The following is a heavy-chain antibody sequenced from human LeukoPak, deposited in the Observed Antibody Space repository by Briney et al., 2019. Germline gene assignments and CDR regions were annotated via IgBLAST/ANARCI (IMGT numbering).Heavy chain of an antibody. CDR2: IIPILGIA. D-gene: IGHD6-13*01. V-gene: IGHV1-69*04. CDR1: GGTFSSYA. CDR3: ARXXEYSSSWYRGDYFDY. J-gene: IGHJ4*02. Sequence: ASVKVSCKASGGTFSSYAISWVRQAPGQGLEWMGRIIPILGIANYAQKFQGRVTITADKSTSTAYMELSSLRSEDTAVYYCARXXEYSSSWYRGDYFDYWGQGTLVTVSS.